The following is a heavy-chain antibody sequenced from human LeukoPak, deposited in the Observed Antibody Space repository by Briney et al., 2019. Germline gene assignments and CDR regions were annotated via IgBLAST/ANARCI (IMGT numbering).Heavy chain of an antibody. CDR1: GFTFSSYS. J-gene: IGHJ4*02. CDR2: ISSSSSYI. CDR3: ARDRPTYSGSYQAYFDY. V-gene: IGHV3-21*01. Sequence: PGGSLRLSCAASGFTFSSYSMNWVRQAPGKGLEWAPSISSSSSYIYYADSVKGRFTISRDNAKNSLYLQMNSLRAEDTAVYYCARDRPTYSGSYQAYFDYWGQGTLVTVSS. D-gene: IGHD1-26*01.